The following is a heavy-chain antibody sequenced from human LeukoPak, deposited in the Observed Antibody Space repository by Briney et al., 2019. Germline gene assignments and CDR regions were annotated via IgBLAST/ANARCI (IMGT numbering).Heavy chain of an antibody. Sequence: PGGSLRLSCAASGFTFSSYGMHWVRQAPGKGLEWVAVISHDGSNKYYADSVKGRFTISRDNSKNTLYLQMNSLRAEDTAVYYCAKTAVAGTAHFDYWGQGTLVTVSS. J-gene: IGHJ4*02. CDR2: ISHDGSNK. V-gene: IGHV3-30*18. CDR1: GFTFSSYG. D-gene: IGHD6-19*01. CDR3: AKTAVAGTAHFDY.